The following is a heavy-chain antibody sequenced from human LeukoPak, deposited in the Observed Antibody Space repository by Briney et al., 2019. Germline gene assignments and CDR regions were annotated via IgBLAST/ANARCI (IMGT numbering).Heavy chain of an antibody. CDR1: GGSISSSSYY. CDR2: IYYSGST. D-gene: IGHD3-22*01. V-gene: IGHV4-39*01. J-gene: IGHJ6*03. CDR3: ARGLRDAPHYYDSSGTREYYYYYYMDV. Sequence: PSETLSLTCTVSGGSISSSSYYWGWIRQPPGRGLEWIGSIYYSGSTYYNPSLKSRVTISVDTSKNQFSLKLSSVTAADTAVYYCARGLRDAPHYYDSSGTREYYYYYYMDVWGKGTTVTISS.